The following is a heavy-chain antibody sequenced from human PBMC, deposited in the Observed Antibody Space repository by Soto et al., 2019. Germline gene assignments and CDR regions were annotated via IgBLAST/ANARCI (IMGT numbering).Heavy chain of an antibody. J-gene: IGHJ4*02. CDR3: ARGAGIAVAGTSFDY. CDR1: GFTFSSYT. V-gene: IGHV3-30-3*01. CDR2: ISYDGSNK. D-gene: IGHD6-19*01. Sequence: QVQLVESGGGVVQPGRSLRLSCAASGFTFSSYTMHWVRQAPGKGLEWVALISYDGSNKYYADSVKGRFTISRDNSKTTLYLQMNSLRAEDTAVYYCARGAGIAVAGTSFDYWGREPWSPSPQ.